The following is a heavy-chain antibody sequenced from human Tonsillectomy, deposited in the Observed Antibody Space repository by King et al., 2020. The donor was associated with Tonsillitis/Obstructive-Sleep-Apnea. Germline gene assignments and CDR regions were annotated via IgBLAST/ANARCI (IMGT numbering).Heavy chain of an antibody. CDR2: IKQDGSEK. D-gene: IGHD3-10*01. CDR1: GFTFSSYW. CDR3: ARATDGSGGYLPDYGYGMDV. J-gene: IGHJ6*02. V-gene: IGHV3-7*03. Sequence: VQLVESGGGLVQPGGSLRLSCAASGFTFSSYWMSWVRQAPGKGLEWVANIKQDGSEKYYVDSVKGRFTISRDNAKNSLYLQMNSLRAEDTAVYYCARATDGSGGYLPDYGYGMDVWGQGTTVTVSS.